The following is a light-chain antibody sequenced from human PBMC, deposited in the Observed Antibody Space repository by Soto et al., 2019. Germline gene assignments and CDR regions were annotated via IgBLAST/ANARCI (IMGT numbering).Light chain of an antibody. CDR2: EVS. CDR1: SSDVGGYNY. V-gene: IGLV2-14*01. CDR3: SSYTSSSTRV. Sequence: QSALTQPASVSGSPGQSNTISSTGTSSDVGGYNYVSWYQQHPGKAPKLMIYEVSNRPSGVSNRFSGSKSGNTASLTISGLQAEDEADYYCSSYTSSSTRVFGGGTKLTVL. J-gene: IGLJ3*02.